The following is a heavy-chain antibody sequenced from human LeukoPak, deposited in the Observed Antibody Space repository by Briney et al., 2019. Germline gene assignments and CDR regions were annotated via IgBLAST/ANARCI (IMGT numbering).Heavy chain of an antibody. Sequence: PSETLSLTCTVSGGSISSYYWSWIRQPAGKGLEWIGRIYTSGSTNYNPSLKSRVTMSVDTSKNQFSLKLSSVTAADTAVYYCARDRQQLVPWYYYMDVWGKGTTVTVSS. J-gene: IGHJ6*03. V-gene: IGHV4-4*07. CDR2: IYTSGST. CDR1: GGSISSYY. CDR3: ARDRQQLVPWYYYMDV. D-gene: IGHD6-13*01.